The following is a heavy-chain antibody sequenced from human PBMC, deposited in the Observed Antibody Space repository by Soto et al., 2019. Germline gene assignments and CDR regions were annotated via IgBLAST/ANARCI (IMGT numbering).Heavy chain of an antibody. CDR3: TRSGRQGWFDP. CDR1: GGSITSYY. D-gene: IGHD6-19*01. Sequence: SETLSLTCTVSGGSITSYYWNWIRQPAGKGLEWIGRIYTTGSTNYNPSLKSRVTMSVDTSKNQFSLKLSSVTAADTAVYYCTRSGRQGWFDPWGQGALVTVSS. J-gene: IGHJ5*02. CDR2: IYTTGST. V-gene: IGHV4-4*07.